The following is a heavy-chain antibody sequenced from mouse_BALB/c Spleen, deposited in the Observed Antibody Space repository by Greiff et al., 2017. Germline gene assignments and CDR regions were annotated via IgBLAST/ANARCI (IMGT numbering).Heavy chain of an antibody. CDR1: GFSLTSYG. CDR2: IWAGGST. V-gene: IGHV2-9*02. Sequence: VQLVESGPGLVAPSQSLSITCTVSGFSLTSYGVHWVRQPPGKGLEWLGVIWAGGSTNYNSALMSRLSISKDNSKSQVFLKMNSLQTDDTAMYYCARGRRTGYYAMDYWGQGTSVTVSS. CDR3: ARGRRTGYYAMDY. D-gene: IGHD4-1*01. J-gene: IGHJ4*01.